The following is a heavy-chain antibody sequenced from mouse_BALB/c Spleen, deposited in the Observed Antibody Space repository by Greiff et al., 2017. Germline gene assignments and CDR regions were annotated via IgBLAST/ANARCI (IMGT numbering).Heavy chain of an antibody. J-gene: IGHJ3*01. V-gene: IGHV2-6-7*01. CDR2: IWGDGST. CDR1: GFSLTGYG. Sequence: QVQLKESGPGLVAPSQSLSITCTVSGFSLTGYGVNWVRQPPGKGLEWLGMIWGDGSTDYNSALKSRLSISKDNSKSQVFLKMNSLQTDDTARYYCASSQLLRQFAYWGQGTLVTVSA. CDR3: ASSQLLRQFAY. D-gene: IGHD1-2*01.